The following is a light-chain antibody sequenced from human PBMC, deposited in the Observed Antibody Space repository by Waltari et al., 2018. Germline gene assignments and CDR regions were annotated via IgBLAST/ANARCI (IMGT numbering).Light chain of an antibody. CDR2: HAS. V-gene: IGKV3-20*01. CDR3: QHYESLPVT. Sequence: CRASQSISKCLAWYQQKPGQAPSLLIYHASSRAAGIPDRFSGSGSGTDFSLSISRLEPEDFAVYYCQHYESLPVTFGQGTKVEIK. J-gene: IGKJ1*01. CDR1: QSISKC.